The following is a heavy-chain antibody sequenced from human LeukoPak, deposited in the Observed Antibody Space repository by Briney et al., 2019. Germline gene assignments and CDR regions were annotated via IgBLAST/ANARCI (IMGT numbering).Heavy chain of an antibody. CDR1: GVPISTCY. CDR3: ATTWYYDSRGYLFED. Sequence: SETLSLTCSVSGVPISTCYWSWIRQSPGKGLEWIAYVYYNGDIMYNPSLKSRVTISLDTSKNQVSLSVTSVTAAYTAVYFCATTWYYDSRGYLFEDWGHGTLVTVSS. D-gene: IGHD3-22*01. CDR2: VYYNGDI. J-gene: IGHJ4*01. V-gene: IGHV4-59*01.